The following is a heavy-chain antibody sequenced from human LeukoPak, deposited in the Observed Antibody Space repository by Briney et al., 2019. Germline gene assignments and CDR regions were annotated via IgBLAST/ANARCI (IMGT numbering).Heavy chain of an antibody. V-gene: IGHV4-4*02. CDR3: ARGSQITMIVVASYFDL. CDR2: IYHSGST. J-gene: IGHJ2*01. CDR1: GGSISSNW. Sequence: SGTLSLTCAVSGGSISSNWWSWVRQPPGKGLEWIGEIYHSGSTNYNPSLKSRVTISVDKSKNQFSLKLSSVTAADTAVYYCARGSQITMIVVASYFDLWGRGTLVTVSS. D-gene: IGHD3-22*01.